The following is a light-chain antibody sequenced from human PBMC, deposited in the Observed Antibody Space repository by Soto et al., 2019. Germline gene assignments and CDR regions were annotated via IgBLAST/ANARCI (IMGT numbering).Light chain of an antibody. V-gene: IGLV2-14*01. CDR1: SSDIGGYNF. CDR2: DVG. CDR3: NSYRTVSTYV. Sequence: QSALTQPASVSGSPGRSITIACTGTSSDIGGYNFVSWYQQHPGKAPKLLIYDVGNRPSGVSNRFSGSKSGNTASLTISGLQAEDEAHYYCNSYRTVSTYVFGTGTKVTVL. J-gene: IGLJ1*01.